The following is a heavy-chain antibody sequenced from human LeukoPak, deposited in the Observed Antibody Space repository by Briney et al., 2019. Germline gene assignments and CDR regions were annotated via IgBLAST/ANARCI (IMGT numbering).Heavy chain of an antibody. CDR3: ARDPGGGGEDY. V-gene: IGHV4-38-2*02. J-gene: IGHJ4*02. CDR2: IYHSGST. Sequence: SETLSLTCTVSGYFISSGYYWGWIRQPPGKGLEWIGSIYHSGSTYYNPSLKSRVTISVDTSKNQFSLKLSSVTAADTAVYYCARDPGGGGEDYWGQGTLVTVSS. D-gene: IGHD2-15*01. CDR1: GYFISSGYY.